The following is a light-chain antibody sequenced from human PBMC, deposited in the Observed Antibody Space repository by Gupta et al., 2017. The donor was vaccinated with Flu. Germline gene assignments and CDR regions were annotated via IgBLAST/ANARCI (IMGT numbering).Light chain of an antibody. J-gene: IGLJ1*01. CDR3: SSYTRSSTFYV. V-gene: IGLV2-14*01. CDR2: EVS. CDR1: SRAIGVYNF. Sequence: QSALTQPASVSGSPGQSITISCTGTSRAIGVYNFVSWYQQHPGKAPKLVIYEVSNRPSGVSDRFSGSKSGDTASLTTAGLQAEDEADFYCSSYTRSSTFYVFGTGTKVTVL.